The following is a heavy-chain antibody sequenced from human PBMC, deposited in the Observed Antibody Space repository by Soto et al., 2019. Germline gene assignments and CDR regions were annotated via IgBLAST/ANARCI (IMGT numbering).Heavy chain of an antibody. CDR1: GYTFIGYY. CDR2: INPNNGGT. Sequence: ASVKVSCKTSGYTFIGYYVHWVRQVPGQGLEWMGWINPNNGGTKYAQRFQGRLTMTRDTSINTAHMELSRLTTDDTAVYYCARRRGNYPITEFLQYWGQGTLVTVSS. CDR3: ARRRGNYPITEFLQY. D-gene: IGHD3-10*01. V-gene: IGHV1-2*02. J-gene: IGHJ1*01.